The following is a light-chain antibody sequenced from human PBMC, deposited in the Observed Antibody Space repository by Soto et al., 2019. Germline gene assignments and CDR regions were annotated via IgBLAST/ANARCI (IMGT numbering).Light chain of an antibody. Sequence: EIVLTQSPGTLSLSPGERATLSCRASQSVSSSYLAWYQQKPGQAPRLLIYGASSRATGIPDRFSGSGSGTDFTLTISSLEPEDFSLYYCQQYGSSPTWTFGQGPKVQIK. CDR3: QQYGSSPTWT. V-gene: IGKV3-20*01. CDR2: GAS. J-gene: IGKJ1*01. CDR1: QSVSSSY.